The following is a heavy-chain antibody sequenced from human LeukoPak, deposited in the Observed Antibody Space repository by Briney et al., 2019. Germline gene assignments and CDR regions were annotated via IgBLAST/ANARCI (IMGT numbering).Heavy chain of an antibody. CDR1: GGSISSGDYY. V-gene: IGHV4-30-4*01. J-gene: IGHJ4*02. Sequence: SETLSLTCTVSGGSISSGDYYWSWIRQPPGKGLEWIGYIYYSGSTYYNPSLKSRVTISVDTSKNQFSLKLSSVTAADTAVYYCARVRGAQYYFDYWGQGTLVTVSS. CDR2: IYYSGST. CDR3: ARVRGAQYYFDY.